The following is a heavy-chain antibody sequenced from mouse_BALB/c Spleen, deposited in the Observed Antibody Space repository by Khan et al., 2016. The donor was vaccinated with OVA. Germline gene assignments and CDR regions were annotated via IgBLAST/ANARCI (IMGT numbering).Heavy chain of an antibody. CDR3: AKGTGYYEGAMDY. D-gene: IGHD2-3*01. V-gene: IGHV2-3*01. J-gene: IGHJ4*01. CDR2: IWGDGNT. CDR1: GFSLTIYG. Sequence: QVQLKESGPGLVAHVQSMSITCTVSGFSLTIYGVTWVRQPPGKGLEWLGVIWGDGNTNYHSALISRLSISKDNSKSQVFLKLNSLQTDDTATYYWAKGTGYYEGAMDYWGQGTSVTVSS.